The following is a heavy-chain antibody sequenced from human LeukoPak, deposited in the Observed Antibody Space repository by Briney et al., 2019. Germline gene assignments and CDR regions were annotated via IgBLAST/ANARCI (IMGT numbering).Heavy chain of an antibody. CDR2: IYYSEST. J-gene: IGHJ3*02. D-gene: IGHD2-2*01. CDR1: GGSISSYY. V-gene: IGHV4-59*01. CDR3: ARGVYDGIVVVPAAIAVFGAFDI. Sequence: SETLSLTCTVSGGSISSYYWSWIRQPPGKGLEWIGYIYYSESTNYNPSLKSRVTISVDTSKNQFSLKLSSVTAADTAVYYCARGVYDGIVVVPAAIAVFGAFDIWGQGTMVTVSS.